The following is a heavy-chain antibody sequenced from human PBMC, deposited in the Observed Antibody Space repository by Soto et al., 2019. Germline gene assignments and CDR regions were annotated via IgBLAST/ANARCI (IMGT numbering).Heavy chain of an antibody. CDR2: IYPGDSDT. V-gene: IGHV5-51*01. Sequence: GESLKISCKGSGYSFTSYWIAWVRQMPGKGLECMGIIYPGDSDTRYSPSFQGQVTISVDKSINTAYLQWSSLRASDTAIYYCARPGTLSSMTKYFDSWGQGALVTVSS. J-gene: IGHJ4*02. D-gene: IGHD1-1*01. CDR1: GYSFTSYW. CDR3: ARPGTLSSMTKYFDS.